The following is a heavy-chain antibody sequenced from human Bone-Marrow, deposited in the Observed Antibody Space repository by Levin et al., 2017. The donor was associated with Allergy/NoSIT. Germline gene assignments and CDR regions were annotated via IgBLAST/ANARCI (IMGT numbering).Heavy chain of an antibody. CDR2: IYYSGST. CDR3: ARDGPSG. J-gene: IGHJ4*02. V-gene: IGHV4-39*07. CDR1: GGSISSSSYY. Sequence: SETLSLTCTVSGGSISSSSYYWGWIRQPPGKGLEWIGSIYYSGSTYYNPSLKSRVTISVDTSKNQFSLKLSSVTAADTAVYYCARDGPSGWGQGTLVTVSS. D-gene: IGHD3-10*01.